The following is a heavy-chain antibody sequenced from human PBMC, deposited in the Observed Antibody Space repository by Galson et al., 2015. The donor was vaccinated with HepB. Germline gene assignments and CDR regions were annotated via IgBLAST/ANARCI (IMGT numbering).Heavy chain of an antibody. D-gene: IGHD4-17*01. CDR2: IWYDGSNK. CDR3: ARVPNDYGDNGYYCHGMDV. V-gene: IGHV3-33*01. J-gene: IGHJ6*02. Sequence: SLRLSCAASGFTFSSYGMHWVRQAPGKGLEWVAVIWYDGSNKYYVDSVKGRFTISKDNSKNTLYLQMNSLRVEDTAVYYCARVPNDYGDNGYYCHGMDVWGQGTTVTVSS. CDR1: GFTFSSYG.